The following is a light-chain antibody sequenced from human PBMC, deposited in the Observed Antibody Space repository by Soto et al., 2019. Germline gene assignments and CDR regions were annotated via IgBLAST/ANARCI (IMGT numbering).Light chain of an antibody. V-gene: IGLV4-69*02. J-gene: IGLJ3*02. CDR2: LNSDGSH. Sequence: QPVLTQSPSASASLGASVNLTCTLSSGHRTYAIAWYQQQPEKGPRYLMKLNSDGSHNKGDGIPDRFSGSSSGAERYLIISSLQSEDEADYYCQTWGTGIQGVFGGGTKLTVL. CDR3: QTWGTGIQGV. CDR1: SGHRTYA.